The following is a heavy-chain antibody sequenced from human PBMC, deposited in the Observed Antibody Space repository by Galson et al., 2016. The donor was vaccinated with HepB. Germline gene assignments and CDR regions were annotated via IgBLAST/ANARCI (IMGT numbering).Heavy chain of an antibody. D-gene: IGHD2-15*01. J-gene: IGHJ1*01. CDR1: GFPFNTYA. V-gene: IGHV3-23*01. CDR2: VSGHAGST. CDR3: AKANIIMVTLGVFLDT. Sequence: GFPFNTYAMTWVRQAPGKGLEWVSGVSGHAGSTYYADSVKGRFAISRDNFKNTLYLQMNSLRADDTAVYYCAKANIIMVTLGVFLDTWGQGTLVTVSS.